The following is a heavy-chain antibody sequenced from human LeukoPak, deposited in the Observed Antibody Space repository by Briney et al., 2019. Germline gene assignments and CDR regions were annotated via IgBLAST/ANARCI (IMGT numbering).Heavy chain of an antibody. CDR3: AGIVRAFDI. CDR1: GRSLSSYY. D-gene: IGHD2-8*01. CDR2: IYYSGST. Sequence: SETLSLTCTVSGRSLSSYYWSWIRQPPREGLGWIGYIYYSGSTNYNPSLKSRVTISVDTSKDQFALKLSSVTAADTAVYYCAGIVRAFDIWGQGTMVTVSS. J-gene: IGHJ3*02. V-gene: IGHV4-59*01.